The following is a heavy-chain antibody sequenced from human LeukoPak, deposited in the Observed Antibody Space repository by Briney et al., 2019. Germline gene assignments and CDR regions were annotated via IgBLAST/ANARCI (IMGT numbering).Heavy chain of an antibody. Sequence: SETLSLTCTVSGGSISSSSYYWGWIRQPPGKGLEWIGSIYYSGNTYYNPSLKSRVTISVDTSKNQFSLKLSSVTAADTAVYYCARDYYYGSGSYYQYYFDYWGQGTLVTVSS. D-gene: IGHD3-10*01. V-gene: IGHV4-39*07. J-gene: IGHJ4*02. CDR1: GGSISSSSYY. CDR2: IYYSGNT. CDR3: ARDYYYGSGSYYQYYFDY.